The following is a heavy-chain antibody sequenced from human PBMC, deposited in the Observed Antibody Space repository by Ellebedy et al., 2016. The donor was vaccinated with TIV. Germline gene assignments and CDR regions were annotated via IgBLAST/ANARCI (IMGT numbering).Heavy chain of an antibody. Sequence: MPSETLSLTCTVSDGSISSSGYHWGWVWIRQPPGKGLEWIGSINYGGTTYCNPSLKSRLTLSVDTSKNQFSLSLNSVTAADTAVYHCASKGVGSTQWTFDIWGQGTMVTVSS. CDR3: ASKGVGSTQWTFDI. D-gene: IGHD2-2*03. CDR2: INYGGTT. CDR1: DGSISSSGYH. J-gene: IGHJ3*02. V-gene: IGHV4-39*01.